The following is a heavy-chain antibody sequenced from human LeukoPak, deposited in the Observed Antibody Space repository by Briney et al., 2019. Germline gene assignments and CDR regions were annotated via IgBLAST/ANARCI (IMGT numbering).Heavy chain of an antibody. Sequence: GGSLRLSCAASGFTFSSYAMHWVRQAPGKGLEWVAFIRYDGSNKYYADSVKGRFTISRDNSKNTLYLQMNSLRAEDTAVYYCAKLGAYYYDSSGYRFDYWGRGTLVTVSS. J-gene: IGHJ4*02. V-gene: IGHV3-30*02. D-gene: IGHD3-22*01. CDR1: GFTFSSYA. CDR3: AKLGAYYYDSSGYRFDY. CDR2: IRYDGSNK.